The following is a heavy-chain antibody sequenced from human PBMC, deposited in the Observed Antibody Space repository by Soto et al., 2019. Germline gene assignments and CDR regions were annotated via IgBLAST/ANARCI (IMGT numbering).Heavy chain of an antibody. CDR3: SRTTVGAFWG. D-gene: IGHD1-26*01. CDR1: GDSVSTNSVT. CDR2: TYYRSKWFN. J-gene: IGHJ4*02. Sequence: PSQTLSLTCAISGDSVSTNSVTWNWIRQSPSRGLEWLGRTYYRSKWFNDYAVSVKGRITINPDTSNNQLSLQLNSVTPEDTAVYYCSRTTVGAFWGWGQGVRVTVSS. V-gene: IGHV6-1*01.